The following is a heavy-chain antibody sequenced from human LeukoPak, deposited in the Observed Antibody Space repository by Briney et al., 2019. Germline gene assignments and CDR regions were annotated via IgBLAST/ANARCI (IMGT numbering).Heavy chain of an antibody. V-gene: IGHV1-18*04. CDR2: ISAYNGNT. CDR3: ARDYYDSSGYYYVFAY. CDR1: GYTFTGYY. J-gene: IGHJ4*02. Sequence: ASVKVSFKASGYTFTGYYMHWVRQAPGQGLEWMGWISAYNGNTNQAQKLQGRVTMTTDTSTRTAYMELRSLRSDDTAVYYCARDYYDSSGYYYVFAYWGQGTLVTVSS. D-gene: IGHD3-22*01.